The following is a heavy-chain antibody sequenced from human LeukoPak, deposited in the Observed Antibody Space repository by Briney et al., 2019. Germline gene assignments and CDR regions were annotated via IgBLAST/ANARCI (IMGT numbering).Heavy chain of an antibody. CDR3: ARVRGNGSGSYTYGMDV. Sequence: GVSVKVSCKASGYTFTSYYMHWVRQAPGQGLEWMGIINPSGGSTSYAQKFQGRVTMTRDTSTSTVYMELSSLRSEDTAVYYCARVRGNGSGSYTYGMDVWGQGTTVTVSS. CDR2: INPSGGST. CDR1: GYTFTSYY. V-gene: IGHV1-46*01. D-gene: IGHD3-10*01. J-gene: IGHJ6*02.